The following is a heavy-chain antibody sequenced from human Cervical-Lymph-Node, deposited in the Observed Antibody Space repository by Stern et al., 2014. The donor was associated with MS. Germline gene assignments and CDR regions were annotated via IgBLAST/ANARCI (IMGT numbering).Heavy chain of an antibody. CDR3: VGPRYAF. J-gene: IGHJ4*02. V-gene: IGHV1-69*06. CDR1: GGSFINYD. Sequence: VQLVQSGPEVKKPGSSVKVSCKASGGSFINYDITWVRQAPGQGPEWMGEIRPMVSTSNYAQKIQGRVTITADRTTTTDYLQGSSLTSEDTAVYYCVGPRYAFWGQGTPVIVSS. CDR2: IRPMVSTS. D-gene: IGHD2-2*01.